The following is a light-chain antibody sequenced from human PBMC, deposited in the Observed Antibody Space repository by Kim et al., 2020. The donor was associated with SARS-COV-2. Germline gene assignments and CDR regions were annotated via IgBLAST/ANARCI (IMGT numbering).Light chain of an antibody. J-gene: IGKJ2*01. CDR3: QQYGSSPLYT. CDR1: QSVSSSY. V-gene: IGKV3-20*01. CDR2: GAS. Sequence: SPGERATLSCRASQSVSSSYLAWYQQKPGQAPRLLIYGASSRATVIPDRFSGSGSGTDFTLTISRLEPEDFAVYYCQQYGSSPLYTFGQGTKLEI.